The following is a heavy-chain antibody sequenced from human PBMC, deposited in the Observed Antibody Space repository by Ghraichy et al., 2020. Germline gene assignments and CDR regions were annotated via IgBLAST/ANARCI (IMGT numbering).Heavy chain of an antibody. D-gene: IGHD2-21*01. V-gene: IGHV4-59*08. Sequence: SETLSLTCTVSGGSIKTYYWSWIRQSPGKGLEWIGYIHSSGSTKDNPTLKSGVNMSVDMSERQLSLKLRSVAAADTAVYYCARHRCGGYACYPHWNFDYWSQGTLVTVSS. J-gene: IGHJ4*02. CDR2: IHSSGST. CDR3: ARHRCGGYACYPHWNFDY. CDR1: GGSIKTYY.